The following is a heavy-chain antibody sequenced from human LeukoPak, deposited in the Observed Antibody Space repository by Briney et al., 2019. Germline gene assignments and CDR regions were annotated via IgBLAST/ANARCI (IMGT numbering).Heavy chain of an antibody. CDR1: GFTFSDYY. CDR3: AKETCSGGSCYSSPFDY. D-gene: IGHD2-15*01. Sequence: GGSLRLSCAASGFTFSDYYMSWIRQAPGKGLEWVSYISSSGSTIYYADSVKGRFTISRDNSKNTLYLQMNSLRAEDTAVYYCAKETCSGGSCYSSPFDYWGQGTLVTVSS. CDR2: ISSSGSTI. J-gene: IGHJ4*02. V-gene: IGHV3-11*01.